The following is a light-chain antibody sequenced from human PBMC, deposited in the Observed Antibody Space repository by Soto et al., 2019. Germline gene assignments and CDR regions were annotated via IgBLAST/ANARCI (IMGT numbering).Light chain of an antibody. CDR2: AAS. Sequence: DIQMTQSPSSMSASVGDRVTITCRASQDIGSWLAWYQQKPGKAPKLLIYAASSLQSGVPSRFSGSGSETDFTLTISSLQPEDFATYYCQQANRLPITFAQGTRLEIK. V-gene: IGKV1D-12*01. CDR1: QDIGSW. CDR3: QQANRLPIT. J-gene: IGKJ5*01.